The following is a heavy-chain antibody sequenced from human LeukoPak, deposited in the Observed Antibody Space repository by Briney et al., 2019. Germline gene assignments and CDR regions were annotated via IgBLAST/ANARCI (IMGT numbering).Heavy chain of an antibody. CDR2: IYYSGST. CDR3: TRDRSALDT. CDR1: GGSISSYY. V-gene: IGHV4-59*01. J-gene: IGHJ3*02. Sequence: PSETLSLTCTVSGGSISSYYWSWIRQPPGEGLEWIGYIYYSGSTNYNPSLKSRVTITVDTSKNQFSLKLRTVTAADTAVYYCTRDRSALDTWGQGTMVTVSS.